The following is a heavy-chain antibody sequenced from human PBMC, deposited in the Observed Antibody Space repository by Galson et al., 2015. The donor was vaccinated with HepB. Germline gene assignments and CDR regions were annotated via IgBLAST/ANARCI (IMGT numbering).Heavy chain of an antibody. CDR1: GYTLTELS. CDR2: FDPEDGET. J-gene: IGHJ6*03. CDR3: ATGKDYYYYYMDV. V-gene: IGHV1-24*01. Sequence: SVKVSCKVSGYTLTELSMHWVRQAPGKGLEWMGGFDPEDGETIYAQKFQGRVTTTEDTSTDTAYMELSSLRSEDTAVYYCATGKDYYYYYMDVWGKGTTVTVSS.